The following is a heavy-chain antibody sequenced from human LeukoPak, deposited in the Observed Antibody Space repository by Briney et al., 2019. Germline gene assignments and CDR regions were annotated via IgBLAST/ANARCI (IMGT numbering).Heavy chain of an antibody. CDR1: GGSISSYY. D-gene: IGHD3-10*01. Sequence: SETLSLTCTVSGGSISSYYWSWIRQPAGQGLKWFGRIYTSGSTNYNPSLKSRVTMSVDTSKNQFSLKLSSVTAADTAVYYCARDRGTMVRGVNIPHDAFDIWGQGTMVTVSS. CDR2: IYTSGST. CDR3: ARDRGTMVRGVNIPHDAFDI. J-gene: IGHJ3*02. V-gene: IGHV4-4*07.